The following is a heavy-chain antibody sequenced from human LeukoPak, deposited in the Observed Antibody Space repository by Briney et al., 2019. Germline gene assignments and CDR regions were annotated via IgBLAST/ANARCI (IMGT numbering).Heavy chain of an antibody. CDR1: GGTFSSYA. V-gene: IGHV1-69*13. Sequence: GASVKVSCKASGGTFSSYAISWVRQAPGQGLEWMGGIIPIFGTANYAQKFQGRVTITADESTSTAYMELSSLRSEDTAVYYCARGYDSSGYYFVLNAFDIWGQGTMVTVSS. CDR2: IIPIFGTA. D-gene: IGHD3-22*01. CDR3: ARGYDSSGYYFVLNAFDI. J-gene: IGHJ3*02.